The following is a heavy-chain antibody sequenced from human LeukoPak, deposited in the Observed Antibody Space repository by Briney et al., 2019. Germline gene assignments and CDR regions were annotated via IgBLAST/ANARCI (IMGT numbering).Heavy chain of an antibody. Sequence: PSETLSLTCTVSGGSISSYYWSWIRQPPGKGLEWIGYIYYSGSTNYNPSLKSRVTISVDTSKNQFSLNLSSVTAADTAVYYCARYYYDSSGSPFDYWGQGTLVTVSS. CDR3: ARYYYDSSGSPFDY. CDR2: IYYSGST. CDR1: GGSISSYY. D-gene: IGHD3-22*01. J-gene: IGHJ4*02. V-gene: IGHV4-59*01.